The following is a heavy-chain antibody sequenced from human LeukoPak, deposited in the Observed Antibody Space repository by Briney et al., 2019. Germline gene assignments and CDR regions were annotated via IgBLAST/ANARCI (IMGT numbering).Heavy chain of an antibody. J-gene: IGHJ5*02. CDR2: INHSGST. CDR1: GGSFSGYY. V-gene: IGHV4-34*01. CDR3: ARSLLEPLNGGRKWFDP. D-gene: IGHD7-27*01. Sequence: PSDTLSLTCAVYGGSFSGYYWSWIRQPPGKGLEWIGEINHSGSTNYNPSLKSRVTISVDTSKNQFSLKLSSVTAADTAMYYCARSLLEPLNGGRKWFDPWGQGTLATVSS.